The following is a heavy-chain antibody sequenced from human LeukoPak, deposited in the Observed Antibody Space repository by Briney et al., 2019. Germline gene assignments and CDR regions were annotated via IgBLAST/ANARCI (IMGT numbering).Heavy chain of an antibody. CDR3: ARESSGYSYGYFDY. Sequence: PGGSLRLSCAASGFTFSSYAMHWVRQAPGKGLEWVAVISYDGSNKYYADSVKGRFTISRDNSTNTLYLQMNSLRAEDTAVYYCARESSGYSYGYFDYWGQGTLVTVSS. V-gene: IGHV3-30*04. CDR1: GFTFSSYA. CDR2: ISYDGSNK. D-gene: IGHD5-18*01. J-gene: IGHJ4*02.